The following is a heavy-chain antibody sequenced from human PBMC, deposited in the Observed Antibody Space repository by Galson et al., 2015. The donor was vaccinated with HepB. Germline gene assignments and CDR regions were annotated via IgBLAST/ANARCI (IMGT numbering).Heavy chain of an antibody. V-gene: IGHV3-33*01. Sequence: SLRLSCAASGFTFSSYGMHWVRQAPGKGLEWVAVIWYDGSNKYYADSVKGRFTISRDNSKNTLYLQMNSLRAEDTAVYYCARDGLDSVWGSYRPTPIDYWGQGTLVTVSS. CDR2: IWYDGSNK. CDR3: ARDGLDSVWGSYRPTPIDY. J-gene: IGHJ4*02. CDR1: GFTFSSYG. D-gene: IGHD3-16*02.